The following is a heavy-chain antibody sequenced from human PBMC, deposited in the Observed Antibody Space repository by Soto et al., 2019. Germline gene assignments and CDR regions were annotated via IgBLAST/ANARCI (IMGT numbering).Heavy chain of an antibody. V-gene: IGHV3-48*02. D-gene: IGHD2-15*01. J-gene: IGHJ6*02. CDR1: GLTFKSHS. Sequence: GGSLRLSCVVSGLTFKSHSMNWVRQAPGKGLEWLSYIDSSSLIIYYADSVKGRFTVSRDNAKNSAFLQMSSLSDDDTAVDYCAREETRWPLAFGLDVWGQGTTVTVSS. CDR2: IDSSSLII. CDR3: AREETRWPLAFGLDV.